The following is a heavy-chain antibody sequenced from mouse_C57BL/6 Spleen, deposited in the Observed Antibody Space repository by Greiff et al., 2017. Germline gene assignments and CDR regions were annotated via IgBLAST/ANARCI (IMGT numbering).Heavy chain of an antibody. CDR3: ARNYYAPYWYFDV. D-gene: IGHD1-1*01. J-gene: IGHJ1*03. Sequence: QVQLQQSGAELVRPGASVELSCKASGYTFTDYYINWVKQRPGQGLEWIARIYPGSGNTYYNEKFKGKATLTAEKSSSTAYMQLSSLTSEDSAVYFCARNYYAPYWYFDVWGTGTTVTVSS. V-gene: IGHV1-76*01. CDR1: GYTFTDYY. CDR2: IYPGSGNT.